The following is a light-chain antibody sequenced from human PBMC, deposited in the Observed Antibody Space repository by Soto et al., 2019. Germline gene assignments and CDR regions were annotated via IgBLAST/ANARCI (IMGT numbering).Light chain of an antibody. CDR2: GAS. CDR1: QSVSSN. Sequence: EIVMTQSPATLSVSPGERATLSCRASQSVSSNLAWYQQRPGQAPRLLIYGASTRATGIPDRFSGSGSGTEFTLTISSLQSEDFAVYYCQQHNNWPPWTLGQGTKVDI. J-gene: IGKJ1*01. V-gene: IGKV3-15*01. CDR3: QQHNNWPPWT.